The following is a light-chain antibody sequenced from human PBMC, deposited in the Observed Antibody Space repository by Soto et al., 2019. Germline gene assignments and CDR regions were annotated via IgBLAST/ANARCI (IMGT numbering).Light chain of an antibody. CDR2: DAS. J-gene: IGKJ4*01. V-gene: IGKV3-11*01. CDR1: QSVSSY. CDR3: QQRSNWLPLT. Sequence: EIVLTQSPATLSLSPGERATLSCRASQSVSSYLAWYQQKPGQAPRLLIYDASNSATGIPARLSGSGSGTDFTLTISSLEPEDFAVYYCQQRSNWLPLTFGGGTKVEIK.